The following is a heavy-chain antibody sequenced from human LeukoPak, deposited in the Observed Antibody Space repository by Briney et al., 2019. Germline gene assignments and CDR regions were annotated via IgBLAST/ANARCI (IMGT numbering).Heavy chain of an antibody. Sequence: GGSLRLSCAASGFTFSSYAMHWVRQAPGKGLEWVAVISYDGSNKYYADSVKGRFTISRDNSKNTLYLQMNSLRAEDTAVYYCARDPNYYDSSGYYGYFDYWGQGTLVTVSS. V-gene: IGHV3-30*04. D-gene: IGHD3-22*01. CDR3: ARDPNYYDSSGYYGYFDY. CDR1: GFTFSSYA. J-gene: IGHJ4*02. CDR2: ISYDGSNK.